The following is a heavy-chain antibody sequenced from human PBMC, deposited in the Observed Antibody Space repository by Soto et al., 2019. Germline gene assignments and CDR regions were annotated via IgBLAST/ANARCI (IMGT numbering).Heavy chain of an antibody. CDR3: TRESIENSDGLYDAFDI. CDR1: GYTFTDYY. CDR2: MNPKSGGA. V-gene: IGHV1-2*02. Sequence: ASVKVSCKTSGYTFTDYYTHWVRQAPGQGLEWMGWMNPKSGGAYFAQKFQGRVTLTRDTSIGTAYIEVNSLTSDDTAVYFCTRESIENSDGLYDAFDIWRQVTTVTVSS. D-gene: IGHD5-18*01. J-gene: IGHJ3*02.